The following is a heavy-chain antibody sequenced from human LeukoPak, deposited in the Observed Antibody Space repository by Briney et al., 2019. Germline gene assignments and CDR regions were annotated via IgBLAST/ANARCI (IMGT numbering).Heavy chain of an antibody. CDR2: VNPNSGGT. V-gene: IGHV1-2*02. D-gene: IGHD3-10*01. CDR3: ARGRIDYYGSGSYYTWATSAYYFDY. CDR1: GYTFTGYY. J-gene: IGHJ4*02. Sequence: ASVKVSCKASGYTFTGYYMHWVRQAPGQGLEWMGWVNPNSGGTNYAQKFQGRVTMTRDTPISTAYMELSRLRSDDTAVYYCARGRIDYYGSGSYYTWATSAYYFDYWGQGTLVTVSS.